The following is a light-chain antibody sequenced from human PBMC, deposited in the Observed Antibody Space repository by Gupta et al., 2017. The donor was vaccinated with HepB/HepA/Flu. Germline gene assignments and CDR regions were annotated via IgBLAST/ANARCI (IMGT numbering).Light chain of an antibody. CDR3: QQYYSTPWT. J-gene: IGKJ1*01. CDR2: WAS. Sequence: DIVMTQSPDSLAVSLGARATITCKSSQSVLSSSNNKNYLAWYQQKPGQPPKLLIYWASTRESGVPDRCSGSGSGTDFTLTISSLQAEDVAVYYCQQYYSTPWTFGQGTKVEIK. V-gene: IGKV4-1*01. CDR1: QSVLSSSNNKNY.